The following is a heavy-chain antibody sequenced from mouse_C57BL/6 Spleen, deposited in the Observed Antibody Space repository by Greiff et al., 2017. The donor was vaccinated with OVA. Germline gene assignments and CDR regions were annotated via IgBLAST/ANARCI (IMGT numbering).Heavy chain of an antibody. CDR2: IYPGDGDT. D-gene: IGHD2-4*01. V-gene: IGHV1-82*01. CDR1: GYAFSSSW. Sequence: QLQLKESGPELVKPGASVKISCKASGYAFSSSWLNWVRQRPGKGLEWMGRIYPGDGDTNYNGKFTGKATLTADKSSSTAYMQLSSLTSEDSAVYYCASFDYDYGGGFAYWGQGTLVTVSA. CDR3: ASFDYDYGGGFAY. J-gene: IGHJ3*01.